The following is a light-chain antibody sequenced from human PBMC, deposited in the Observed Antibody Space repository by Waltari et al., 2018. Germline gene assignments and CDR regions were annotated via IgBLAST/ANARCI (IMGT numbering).Light chain of an antibody. V-gene: IGKV3-20*01. CDR1: QMVSNNF. CDR3: QQFHTSPRT. J-gene: IGKJ4*01. Sequence: CRASQMVSNNFLAWYQQRPGQTPRLLIYSASSRATGIPGRFSGSGSGTDFTLTITRLEPEDAVVYYCQQFHTSPRTFGGGTKVEVK. CDR2: SAS.